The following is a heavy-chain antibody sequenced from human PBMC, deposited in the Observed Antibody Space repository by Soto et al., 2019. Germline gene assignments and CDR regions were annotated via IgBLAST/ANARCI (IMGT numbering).Heavy chain of an antibody. J-gene: IGHJ3*01. CDR2: INPTSDYT. CDR1: GYTLSSNY. V-gene: IGHV1-46*01. Sequence: QVQLVQSGAEVKQPGASVKISCKASGYTLSSNYLHWVRQAPGQGLEWMGMINPTSDYTNFAQNFTGRVLLTKDASTSTVYMELTSLRLDDTAVYFCARGDPPINALDLWGQGTMVAVSS. CDR3: ARGDPPINALDL.